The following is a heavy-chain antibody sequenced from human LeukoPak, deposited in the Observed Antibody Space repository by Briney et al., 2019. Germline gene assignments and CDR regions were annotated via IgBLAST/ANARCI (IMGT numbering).Heavy chain of an antibody. D-gene: IGHD6-19*01. J-gene: IGHJ4*02. V-gene: IGHV3-7*01. Sequence: GGSLRLSCAASGFTFSSYWMSCVRQAPGKGLEWVANIKQDGSEKYYVDSVKGRFTISRDNATNSLYLQMNSLRAEDTAVYYCARGARQWLVPDFDYWGQGTLVTVSS. CDR3: ARGARQWLVPDFDY. CDR1: GFTFSSYW. CDR2: IKQDGSEK.